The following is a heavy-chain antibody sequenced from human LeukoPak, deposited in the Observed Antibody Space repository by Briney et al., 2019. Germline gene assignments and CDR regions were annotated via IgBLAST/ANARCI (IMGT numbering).Heavy chain of an antibody. CDR2: ISAYNGNT. CDR3: ARDPKWIAAAGTYYFDY. J-gene: IGHJ4*02. V-gene: IGHV1-18*01. D-gene: IGHD6-13*01. CDR1: GYTFTSYG. Sequence: ASVKVCCKASGYTFTSYGISWVRQAPGQGLEWMGWISAYNGNTNYAQKLQGRVTMTTDTSTSTAYMELRSLRSDDTAVYYCARDPKWIAAAGTYYFDYWGQGTLVTVSS.